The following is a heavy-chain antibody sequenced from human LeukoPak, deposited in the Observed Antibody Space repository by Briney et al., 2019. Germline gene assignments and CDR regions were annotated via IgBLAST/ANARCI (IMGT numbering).Heavy chain of an antibody. CDR3: ARQGSYYRFDY. D-gene: IGHD1-26*01. CDR1: GYSISSGYY. V-gene: IGHV4-38-2*01. J-gene: IGHJ4*02. Sequence: SETLSLTCAVSGYSISSGYYWGWIRQPPGKGLEWIGSIYHSGSTYYNPSLESRVTLSVDTSKNQFSLRLSSVTATDTAAYYCARQGSYYRFDYWGQGTLVTVSS. CDR2: IYHSGST.